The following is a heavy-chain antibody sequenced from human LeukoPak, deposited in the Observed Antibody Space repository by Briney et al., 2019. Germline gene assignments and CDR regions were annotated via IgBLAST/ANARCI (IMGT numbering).Heavy chain of an antibody. J-gene: IGHJ4*02. CDR3: ATKGVIAVAGSFDY. V-gene: IGHV3-23*01. CDR2: ISGSGGST. CDR1: GFTFSSYA. D-gene: IGHD6-19*01. Sequence: GGSLRLSCAASGFTFSSYAMSWVRQAPGKGLEWVSSISGSGGSTYYADSVKGRFTISRDNSKNTLYLQMNSLRAEDTDVYYCATKGVIAVAGSFDYWGQGTLVTVSS.